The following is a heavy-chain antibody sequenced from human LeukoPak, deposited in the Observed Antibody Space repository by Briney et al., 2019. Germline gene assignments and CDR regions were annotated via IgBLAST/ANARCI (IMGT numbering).Heavy chain of an antibody. J-gene: IGHJ6*02. CDR1: GDSISSVSYY. V-gene: IGHV4-39*07. CDR2: IYYSGST. Sequence: NPSETLSLTCTVSGDSISSVSYYWGWIRQPPGKGLAWIGSIYYSGSTNYNPFLKSRVTISVDTSKNQFSLKLSSVTAADTAVYYCARVPYGYVTHYGMDVWGQGTTVTVSS. CDR3: ARVPYGYVTHYGMDV. D-gene: IGHD5-18*01.